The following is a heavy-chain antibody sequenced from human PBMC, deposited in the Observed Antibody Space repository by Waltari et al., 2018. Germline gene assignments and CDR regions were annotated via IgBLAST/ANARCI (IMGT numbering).Heavy chain of an antibody. J-gene: IGHJ5*02. Sequence: EVRLAESGGGLVKPGGSRSLSCRASGSDSSDYDMNWVRQAPGTGLEWVSSIGGTHSNIFYADSVKGRFTVSRDNAKNSLYFQMDNLRAEDSGLYYCTRDLYGSGGDWFDPWGQGTLVTVSS. D-gene: IGHD3-10*01. CDR2: IGGTHSNI. CDR1: GSDSSDYD. CDR3: TRDLYGSGGDWFDP. V-gene: IGHV3-21*01.